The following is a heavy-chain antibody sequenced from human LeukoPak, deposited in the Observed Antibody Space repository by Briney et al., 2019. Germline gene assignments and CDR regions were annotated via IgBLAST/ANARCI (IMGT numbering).Heavy chain of an antibody. Sequence: ASVKVSCKASGYTFTSYGISWVRQAPGQGLEWMGWISAYNGNTNYAQKLQGRVTMTTDTSTSTAYMELRSLRSDDTAVYYCAREGRAYYYDSSVYGIDYWGQGTLVTVSS. J-gene: IGHJ4*02. CDR3: AREGRAYYYDSSVYGIDY. D-gene: IGHD3-22*01. CDR2: ISAYNGNT. CDR1: GYTFTSYG. V-gene: IGHV1-18*01.